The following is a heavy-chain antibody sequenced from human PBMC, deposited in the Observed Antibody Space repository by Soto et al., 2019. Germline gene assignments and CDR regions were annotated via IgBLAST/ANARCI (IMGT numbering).Heavy chain of an antibody. CDR2: IDYNGVT. CDR1: GGSIYRSGYY. V-gene: IGHV4-39*01. Sequence: KSSETLSLTCTVPGGSIYRSGYYWGWTRQPPGRGLEWIGNIDYNGVTYSNPSLKSRVTISRDTSKNQFSLKLTSVTAADTALYYCGKVLVGATGHTDSDSWGPGTLVTVSS. CDR3: GKVLVGATGHTDSDS. J-gene: IGHJ4*02. D-gene: IGHD2-15*01.